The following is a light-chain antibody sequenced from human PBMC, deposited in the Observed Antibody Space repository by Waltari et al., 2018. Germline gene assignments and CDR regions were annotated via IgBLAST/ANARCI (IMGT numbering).Light chain of an antibody. J-gene: IGLJ3*02. CDR1: SSDVGSYNQ. Sequence: QSALTQPASVSGSPGQSITISCTGTSSDVGSYNQVSWYQQHPGKAPKLIIYEGNKWPSGVSKRFSGSKSGNTASLTISGLQAEDEADYYCCSYAGSSTWVFGGGTKLTVL. CDR2: EGN. V-gene: IGLV2-23*01. CDR3: CSYAGSSTWV.